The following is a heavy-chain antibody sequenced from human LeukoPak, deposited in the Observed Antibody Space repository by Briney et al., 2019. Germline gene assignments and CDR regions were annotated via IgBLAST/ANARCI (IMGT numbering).Heavy chain of an antibody. D-gene: IGHD1-26*01. CDR1: GFTFSSYW. Sequence: GGSQRLSCAASGFTFSSYWLSWLRQAPGKGREWVANIKQDGSEKYYVESVKGRFTISRDNAKNSLYLQMNSLSAEDTAVYYCARAESGSYSVFDYWGQGTLVTVSS. J-gene: IGHJ4*02. CDR3: ARAESGSYSVFDY. CDR2: IKQDGSEK. V-gene: IGHV3-7*01.